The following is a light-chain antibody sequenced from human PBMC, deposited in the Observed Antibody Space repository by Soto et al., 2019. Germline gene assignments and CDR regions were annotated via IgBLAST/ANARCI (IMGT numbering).Light chain of an antibody. Sequence: EIVMTQSPATLSVSPGERATLSCRASQSVSSSYLAWYQQKPGQAPRLLIYGASSRATGIPDRFSGSGSGTDFTLTISRLEPEDFAVYYCQQYGSPFGQGTKVDIK. J-gene: IGKJ1*01. V-gene: IGKV3-20*01. CDR2: GAS. CDR1: QSVSSSY. CDR3: QQYGSP.